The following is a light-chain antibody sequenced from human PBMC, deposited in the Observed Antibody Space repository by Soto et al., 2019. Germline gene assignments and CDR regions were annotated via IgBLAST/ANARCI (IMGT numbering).Light chain of an antibody. Sequence: EIVLTQSPGTLSLSPGERATLSCRSSQSVSSNYLAWYQQKPDQAPRLVIYDVSGRATGIPDRFSGSGSGTDFTLTISRLAHEDFAVYYYQQYGRSPTFGQGTKVEIK. CDR2: DVS. CDR3: QQYGRSPT. J-gene: IGKJ1*01. CDR1: QSVSSNY. V-gene: IGKV3-20*01.